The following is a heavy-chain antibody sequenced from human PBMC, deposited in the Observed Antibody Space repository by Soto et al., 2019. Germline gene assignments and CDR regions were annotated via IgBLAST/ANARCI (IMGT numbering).Heavy chain of an antibody. CDR1: GGSISSYY. CDR3: ARERRDGYKHDFDY. V-gene: IGHV4-59*01. CDR2: IYYSGST. D-gene: IGHD5-12*01. Sequence: QVQLQESGPGLVKPSETLSLMCTVSGGSISSYYWSWIRQPPGKGLEWIGYIYYSGSTNYNPSLKSRGTXXVXTXXNRLALKLSSVTAADTAVYYCARERRDGYKHDFDYWGQGTLVTVSS. J-gene: IGHJ4*02.